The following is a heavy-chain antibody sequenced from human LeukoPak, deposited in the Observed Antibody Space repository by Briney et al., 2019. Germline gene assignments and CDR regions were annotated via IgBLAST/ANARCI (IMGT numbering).Heavy chain of an antibody. D-gene: IGHD3-16*01. CDR1: GFTFSSYE. CDR3: GASRQYVGAFDI. CDR2: ISSRSTTI. V-gene: IGHV3-48*03. Sequence: GGSLRLSCAASGFTFSSYEFYWVRRAPGKGLEWISYISSRSTTIKYADSVRGRFSISRDDARQSVYLQMNSLRAEDTAIYYCGASRQYVGAFDIWGQGTLVTVSS. J-gene: IGHJ3*02.